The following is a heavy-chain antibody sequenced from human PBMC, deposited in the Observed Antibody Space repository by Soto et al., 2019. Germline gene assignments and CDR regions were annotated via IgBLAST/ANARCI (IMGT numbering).Heavy chain of an antibody. CDR1: GGSISNNY. Sequence: QVQLQESGPRLVKPSETLSLTCNVSGGSISNNYWTWIRRPAGKGLEWIGRIYSNGRTNFNPSLKSRISMSIDTSKNQFSLKLTSVTAADTAVYYCARSYRDSYEHWGQGTLVTVSS. CDR2: IYSNGRT. D-gene: IGHD4-17*01. V-gene: IGHV4-4*07. J-gene: IGHJ1*01. CDR3: ARSYRDSYEH.